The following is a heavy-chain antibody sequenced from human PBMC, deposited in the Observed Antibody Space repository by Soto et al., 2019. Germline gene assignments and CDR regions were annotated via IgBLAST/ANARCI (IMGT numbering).Heavy chain of an antibody. J-gene: IGHJ4*02. V-gene: IGHV3-74*01. CDR2: INSDGSIT. CDR3: IRVKPDSNGYVH. CDR1: GFTFSGNW. D-gene: IGHD3-22*01. Sequence: EVQLVESGGGLVQPGGSLRLSCAASGFTFSGNWMHWVRQAPGKGLVWVSRINSDGSITTYADSVKGRFTISRDNAKSTLYLQMNSLRGEDTAVYYCIRVKPDSNGYVHWGQGTLVTVS.